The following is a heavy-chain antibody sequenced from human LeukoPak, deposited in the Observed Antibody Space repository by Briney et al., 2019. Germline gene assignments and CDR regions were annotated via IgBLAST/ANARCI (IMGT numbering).Heavy chain of an antibody. CDR3: ARDSGIQLWLRYYYYGMDV. CDR1: GFTFSSYA. V-gene: IGHV3-30-3*01. CDR2: ISYDGSNK. Sequence: PGGSLRLSCAASGFTFSSYAMHWVRQAPGKGLEWVAVISYDGSNKYYADSVKGRFTISRDNSKNTLYLQMNSLRAEDTAVYYCARDSGIQLWLRYYYYGMDVWGQGTTVTVSS. D-gene: IGHD5-18*01. J-gene: IGHJ6*02.